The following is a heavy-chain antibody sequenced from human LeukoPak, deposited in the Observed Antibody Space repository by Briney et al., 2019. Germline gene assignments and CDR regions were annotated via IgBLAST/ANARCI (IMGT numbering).Heavy chain of an antibody. J-gene: IGHJ5*02. CDR1: GGTFSSYA. Sequence: SVKVSCKASGGTFSSYAISWVRQAPGQGLEWMGGIIPIFGTANYAQKFQGRVTITADESTSTAYMELSSLRSEDTAVYYCARDPVVRGVPGTNWFDPWGQGTLVTVSS. CDR2: IIPIFGTA. CDR3: ARDPVVRGVPGTNWFDP. D-gene: IGHD3-10*01. V-gene: IGHV1-69*13.